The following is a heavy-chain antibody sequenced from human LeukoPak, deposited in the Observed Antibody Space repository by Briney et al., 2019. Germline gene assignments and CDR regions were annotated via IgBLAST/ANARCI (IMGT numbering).Heavy chain of an antibody. CDR2: ISSNGGST. J-gene: IGHJ4*02. Sequence: PGGSLRLSCAASGFTFSSYAMHWVRQAPGKGLEYVSAISSNGGSTYYANSVKGRFTISRDNSKNTLYLQMGSLRAEDMAVYYCARWYCSSTSCPYYFDYWGQGTLVTVSS. CDR3: ARWYCSSTSCPYYFDY. D-gene: IGHD2-2*01. V-gene: IGHV3-64*01. CDR1: GFTFSSYA.